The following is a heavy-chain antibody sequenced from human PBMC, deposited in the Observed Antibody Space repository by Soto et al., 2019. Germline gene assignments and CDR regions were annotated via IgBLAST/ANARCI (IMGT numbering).Heavy chain of an antibody. CDR3: ASIVRFLEWTIDDAFDI. CDR1: GFTFSSYE. V-gene: IGHV3-48*03. D-gene: IGHD3-3*01. J-gene: IGHJ3*02. CDR2: ISSSGSTI. Sequence: GGSLRLSCAASGFTFSSYEMNWVRQAPGKGLEWVSYISSSGSTIYYADSVKGRFTISRDNAKNSLYLQMNSLRAEDTAVYYCASIVRFLEWTIDDAFDIWGQRTMATVSS.